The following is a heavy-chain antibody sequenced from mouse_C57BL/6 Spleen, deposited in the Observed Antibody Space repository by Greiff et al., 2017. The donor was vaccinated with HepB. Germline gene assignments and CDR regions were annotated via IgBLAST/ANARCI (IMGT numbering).Heavy chain of an antibody. J-gene: IGHJ4*01. V-gene: IGHV1-55*01. CDR1: GYTFTSYW. CDR2: IYPGSGST. Sequence: VQLQQPGAELVKPGASVKMSCKASGYTFTSYWITWVKQRPGQGLEWIGDIYPGSGSTNYNEKFKSKATLTVDTSSSTAYLQLSSLTSEDSAVYYCARPIHEDCYAMDYWGQGTSVTVSS. CDR3: ARPIHEDCYAMDY.